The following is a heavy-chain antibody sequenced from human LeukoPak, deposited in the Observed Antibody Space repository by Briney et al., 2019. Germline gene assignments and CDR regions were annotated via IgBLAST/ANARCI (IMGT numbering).Heavy chain of an antibody. Sequence: GESLKISCKGSGYRFTNYWIGWVRQMPGKGLEYMGIIYPGDSDSRYSPSFQGQVTISADKSISTAYLQWSSLRASDTAMYYCARQSPGDIVVVPAATFDLWGQGTLVTVSS. V-gene: IGHV5-51*01. CDR1: GYRFTNYW. CDR3: ARQSPGDIVVVPAATFDL. J-gene: IGHJ4*02. D-gene: IGHD2-2*01. CDR2: IYPGDSDS.